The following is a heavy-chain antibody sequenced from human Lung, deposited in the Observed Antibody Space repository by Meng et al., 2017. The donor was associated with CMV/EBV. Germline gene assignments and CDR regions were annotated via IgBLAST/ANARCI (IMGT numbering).Heavy chain of an antibody. J-gene: IGHJ4*02. D-gene: IGHD1-26*01. CDR3: ARGVGESLGWEMGY. CDR2: INEDGNSI. CDR1: GFTFSSYW. Sequence: EVRLVESXXXXXXXGGSLRLSCEGSGFTFSSYWMHWVRQAPGKGLVWVSRINEDGNSISYADSVKGRFTISRDNAKNTLYLQMNSLRVEDTAVYYCARGVGESLGWEMGYWGQGILVTVSS. V-gene: IGHV3-74*01.